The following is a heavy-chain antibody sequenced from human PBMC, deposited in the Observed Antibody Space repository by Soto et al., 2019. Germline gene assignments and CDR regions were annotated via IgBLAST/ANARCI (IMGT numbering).Heavy chain of an antibody. CDR1: GFAISRGFY. CDR3: AREKVGTTFFDN. V-gene: IGHV4-38-2*02. Sequence: SETLSLTCKFSGFAISRGFYWSWFRPPPGKGLEWIGSIYPSVSSYHNPSLESRLTLSIDTSKNQFTLKLASVTAADTALYYCAREKVGTTFFDNWGQGTQVTVSS. D-gene: IGHD1-1*01. J-gene: IGHJ4*02. CDR2: IYPSVSS.